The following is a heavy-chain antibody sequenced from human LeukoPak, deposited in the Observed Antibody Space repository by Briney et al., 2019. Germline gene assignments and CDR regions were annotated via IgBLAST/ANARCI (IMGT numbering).Heavy chain of an antibody. D-gene: IGHD4-23*01. CDR2: INPNSGGT. Sequence: ASVKVSCKASGYTFTGYYMHWVRQAPGQGLEWMGWINPNSGGTNYAQKFQGRVTMTRDTSISTAYMELSRLRSDDTAVYYCANDYGGNSIDFDYWGQGTLVTVSS. V-gene: IGHV1-2*02. J-gene: IGHJ4*02. CDR3: ANDYGGNSIDFDY. CDR1: GYTFTGYY.